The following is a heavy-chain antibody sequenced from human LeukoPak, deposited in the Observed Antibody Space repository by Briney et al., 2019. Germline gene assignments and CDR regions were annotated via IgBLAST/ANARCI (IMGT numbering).Heavy chain of an antibody. Sequence: GGSLRLSCLASGFAFSAYEMNWARQAPGKGLEWVSYIAGSDTTTYYADSVKGRFTIFRDNAKNSLYLQMNSLRAEDTALYYCTTLGYHLDSWGRGTLVTVSS. CDR2: IAGSDTTT. CDR1: GFAFSAYE. V-gene: IGHV3-48*03. J-gene: IGHJ4*02. CDR3: TTLGYHLDS. D-gene: IGHD3-22*01.